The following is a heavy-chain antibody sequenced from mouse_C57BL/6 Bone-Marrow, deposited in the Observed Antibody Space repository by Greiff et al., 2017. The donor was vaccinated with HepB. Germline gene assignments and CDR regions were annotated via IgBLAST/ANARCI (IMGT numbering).Heavy chain of an antibody. D-gene: IGHD1-1*01. V-gene: IGHV1-54*01. CDR3: AAVVARDYWYFDV. CDR1: GYSFTNYL. CDR2: INPGSGGT. J-gene: IGHJ1*03. Sequence: VKLMESGAELVRPGTSVKVSCKASGYSFTNYLIEWVKQRPGQGLEWNGVINPGSGGTNYNEKFKGKATLTADKSSSTAYMQLSSLTYEDSAVYFCAAVVARDYWYFDVWGTGTTVTVSS.